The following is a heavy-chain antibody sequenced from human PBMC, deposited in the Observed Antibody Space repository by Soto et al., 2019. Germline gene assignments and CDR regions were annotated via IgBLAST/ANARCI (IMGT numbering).Heavy chain of an antibody. V-gene: IGHV3-30*03. J-gene: IGHJ4*02. D-gene: IGHD5-12*01. CDR1: GFSFSTYG. Sequence: PGGSLRLSCAASGFSFSTYGMHWVRQAPGKGLEWVAFISNDGSNKYYADSVKGRFTISRDNSKNTLHLQMNSLRAEATGVYYCARAVGYGSSVKYYFDYWGQGTVVTVYS. CDR2: ISNDGSNK. CDR3: ARAVGYGSSVKYYFDY.